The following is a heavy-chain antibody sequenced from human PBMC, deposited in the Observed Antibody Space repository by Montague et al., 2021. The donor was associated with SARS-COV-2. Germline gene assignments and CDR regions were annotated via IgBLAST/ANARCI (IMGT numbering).Heavy chain of an antibody. J-gene: IGHJ5*02. V-gene: IGHV4-4*02. Sequence: SETLSLTCAVSGGSLSTPHYWSWVRQPPGKGLEWIGEVHHSGNANYNASFNGRATISVDKSKNQFSLTLTSVTAADTAVYYWACDRITRGWPDPWGQGTLVTVSS. CDR3: ACDRITRGWPDP. CDR1: GGSLSTPHY. D-gene: IGHD7-27*01. CDR2: VHHSGNA.